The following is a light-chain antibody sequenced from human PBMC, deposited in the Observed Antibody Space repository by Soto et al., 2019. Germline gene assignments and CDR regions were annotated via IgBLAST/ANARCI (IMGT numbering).Light chain of an antibody. Sequence: QSALTQPASVSGSPGQSITISCTGTTSDVGGYNYVSWFQQYPDKAPKLKIYEVSNRPSGVSNRFSVSKSGNTASLTISDLQAEDEADYYCTSYTSSSTWVFGGGTKLTV. CDR3: TSYTSSSTWV. CDR1: TSDVGGYNY. J-gene: IGLJ3*02. V-gene: IGLV2-14*01. CDR2: EVS.